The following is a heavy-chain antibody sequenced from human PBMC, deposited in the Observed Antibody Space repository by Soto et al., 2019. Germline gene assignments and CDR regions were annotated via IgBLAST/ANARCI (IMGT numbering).Heavy chain of an antibody. CDR1: GGSFSGYY. CDR2: INHSGST. Sequence: SETLSLTCAVYGGSFSGYYWSWIRQPPGKGLEWIGEINHSGSTNYNPSLKSRVTISVDTSKNQFSLKLISVTAADTAVYYCARGGHYYGSGSYWDFDYWGQGTLVTVSS. V-gene: IGHV4-34*01. D-gene: IGHD3-10*01. J-gene: IGHJ4*02. CDR3: ARGGHYYGSGSYWDFDY.